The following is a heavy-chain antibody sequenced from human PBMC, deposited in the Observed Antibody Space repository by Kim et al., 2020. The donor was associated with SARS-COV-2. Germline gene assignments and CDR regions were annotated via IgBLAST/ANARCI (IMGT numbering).Heavy chain of an antibody. CDR1: GYTFTDYY. CDR2: INTDTGVT. V-gene: IGHV1-2*02. J-gene: IGHJ5*02. Sequence: ASVKVSCKTSGYTFTDYYIHWMRQAPGQGLEWMGWINTDTGVTKFAQRFRGRITMTRDTSIRTAYMGLSDLRFDDTALYYCGSRAGSKFDPWGQGTLVTVSS. D-gene: IGHD6-19*01. CDR3: GSRAGSKFDP.